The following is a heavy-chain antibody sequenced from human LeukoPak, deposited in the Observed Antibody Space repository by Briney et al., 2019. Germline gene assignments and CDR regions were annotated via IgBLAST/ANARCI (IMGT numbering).Heavy chain of an antibody. CDR1: GFTFSTYS. CDR2: ISGDSSTI. Sequence: GSLRLSCAASGFTFSTYSMTWVRQAPGKGLEWISFISGDSSTIYHADSVKGRFTIFRDNAKNSMYLQMNSLRIEDTALYYCSKDISAGGLDVWGPGTPVTVSS. CDR3: SKDISAGGLDV. J-gene: IGHJ6*02. V-gene: IGHV3-48*04. D-gene: IGHD3-16*02.